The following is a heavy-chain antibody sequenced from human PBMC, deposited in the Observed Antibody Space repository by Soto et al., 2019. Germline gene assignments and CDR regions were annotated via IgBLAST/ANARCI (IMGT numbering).Heavy chain of an antibody. V-gene: IGHV3-15*01. J-gene: IGHJ4*02. D-gene: IGHD4-4*01. CDR1: GFTFSNAW. CDR2: IKSKTDGGTT. CDR3: ATWAGGGYSNSVEY. Sequence: GGSLRLSCAASGFTFSNAWMSWVRQAPGKGLEWVGRIKSKTDGGTTDYAAPVKGRFTISRDDSKNTLYLQMNSLKTEDTAVYFSATWAGGGYSNSVEYWGQGTLVTGS.